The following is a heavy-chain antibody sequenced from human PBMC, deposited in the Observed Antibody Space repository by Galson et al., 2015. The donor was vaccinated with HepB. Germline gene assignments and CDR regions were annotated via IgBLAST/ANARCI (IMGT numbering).Heavy chain of an antibody. J-gene: IGHJ5*02. D-gene: IGHD2-2*01. CDR2: IYAGNGNT. CDR3: ARDSRDCSSTSCYWGWFDP. CDR1: GSIFTNYA. Sequence: SVKVSCKASGSIFTNYAIHWVRQAPGQRLGWMGWIYAGNGNTKYSQKFQDRVTIIRDTSASTAYMELSSLRSEDTAVYYCARDSRDCSSTSCYWGWFDPWGQGTLVTVSS. V-gene: IGHV1-3*01.